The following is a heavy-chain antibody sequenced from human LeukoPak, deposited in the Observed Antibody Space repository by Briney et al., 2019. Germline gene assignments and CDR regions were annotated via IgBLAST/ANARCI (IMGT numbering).Heavy chain of an antibody. D-gene: IGHD3-10*01. J-gene: IGHJ5*02. Sequence: GESLRLSCAASGFTFSSYSMNWVRQAPGKGLKWVSYISSASNTIYYADSVKGRFTISRDNAKNSLYQQMNSLRGEDTAMYYCARDGWFGDYNWFDPWGQGTLVTVSS. CDR1: GFTFSSYS. CDR2: ISSASNTI. CDR3: ARDGWFGDYNWFDP. V-gene: IGHV3-48*01.